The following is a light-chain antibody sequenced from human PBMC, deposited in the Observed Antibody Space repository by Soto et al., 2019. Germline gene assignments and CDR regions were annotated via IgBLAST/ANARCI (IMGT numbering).Light chain of an antibody. CDR1: QSVTNSY. J-gene: IGKJ3*01. CDR3: HQYGRSPGLLT. V-gene: IGKV3-20*01. Sequence: EIVLTQSPGTLSLSPGERVTLSCRASQSVTNSYLAWYQQKPGQAPRLLIYDASTSATGIPDRFSGSGSGSGTDFTLTISRLEPEDFAVYYCHQYGRSPGLLTFGPGTKVDIK. CDR2: DAS.